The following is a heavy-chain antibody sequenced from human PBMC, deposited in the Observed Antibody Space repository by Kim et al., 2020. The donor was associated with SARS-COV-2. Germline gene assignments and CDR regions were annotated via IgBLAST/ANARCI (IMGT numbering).Heavy chain of an antibody. D-gene: IGHD3-9*01. CDR1: GFTVSSNY. J-gene: IGHJ4*02. CDR3: ASSYYDILTGYYSYFDY. Sequence: GGSLRLSCAASGFTVSSNYMSWVRQAPGKGLEWVSVIYSGGSTYYADSVKGRFTISRDNSKNTLYLQMNSLRAEDTAVYYCASSYYDILTGYYSYFDYWGQGTLVTVSS. CDR2: IYSGGST. V-gene: IGHV3-66*02.